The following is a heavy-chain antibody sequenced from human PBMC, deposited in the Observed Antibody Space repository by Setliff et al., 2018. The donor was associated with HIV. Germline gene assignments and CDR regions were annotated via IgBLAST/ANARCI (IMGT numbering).Heavy chain of an antibody. Sequence: SGPTLVNPTETLTLTCTVSGFSVSNGKMGVSWFRQPPGKALEWLAHIFSDGEEYYSTSLKRRLTISTDTSKNQVVLSMTDMDPVETATYFCLYSRYFDIGAYWGPGILVTVSS. CDR2: IFSDGEE. CDR1: GFSVSNGKMG. J-gene: IGHJ1*01. V-gene: IGHV2-26*01. CDR3: LYSRYFDIGAY. D-gene: IGHD3-9*01.